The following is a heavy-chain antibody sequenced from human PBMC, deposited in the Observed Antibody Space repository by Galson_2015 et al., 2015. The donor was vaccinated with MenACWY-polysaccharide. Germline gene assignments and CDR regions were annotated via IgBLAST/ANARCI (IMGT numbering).Heavy chain of an antibody. CDR2: ISSGGTI. V-gene: IGHV3-48*02. D-gene: IGHD5-12*01. J-gene: IGHJ4*02. CDR3: ARVLNGLVVATPDY. CDR1: GFTFSSYR. Sequence: SMRLSCAASGFTFSSYRMNWVRQAPGKGPEWVSYISSGGTIYYAESVKGRFTISRDSAKNSLYLHMNILRDDDPDEYYCARVLNGLVVATPDYWGPETLANFSS.